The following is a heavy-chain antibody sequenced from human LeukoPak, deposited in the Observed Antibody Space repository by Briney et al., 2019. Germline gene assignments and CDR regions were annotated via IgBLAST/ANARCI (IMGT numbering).Heavy chain of an antibody. Sequence: GGSLRLSCAASGFTFSSYAMSWVRQAPGKGLEWVSAIGGSGGSTYYADSVKGRFTISRDNSKNTLYLQMNSLRAEDTAVYYCAKDQWYSSSWDYGMDVWGQGTTVTVSS. CDR2: IGGSGGST. CDR1: GFTFSSYA. CDR3: AKDQWYSSSWDYGMDV. D-gene: IGHD6-13*01. V-gene: IGHV3-23*01. J-gene: IGHJ6*02.